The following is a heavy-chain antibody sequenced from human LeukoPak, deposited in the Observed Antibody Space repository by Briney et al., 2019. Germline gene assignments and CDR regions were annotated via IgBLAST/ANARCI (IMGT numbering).Heavy chain of an antibody. CDR1: GFTFSSFA. V-gene: IGHV3-23*01. Sequence: GGSLRLSCAASGFTFSSFAINWVRQAPGKGLEWVSVITGSGSGADYADSVKGRFTISRDNSKNTLYLQMNSLRAEDTAVYYCASFRREYWGQGTLVTVSS. CDR2: ITGSGSGA. CDR3: ASFRREY. J-gene: IGHJ4*02.